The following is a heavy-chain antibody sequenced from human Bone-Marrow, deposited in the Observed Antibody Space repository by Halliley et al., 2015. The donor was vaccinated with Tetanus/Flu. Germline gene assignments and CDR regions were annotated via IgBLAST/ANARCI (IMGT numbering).Heavy chain of an antibody. CDR2: IKQDGSEK. CDR3: AREKTAAVVIDYYYYGMDV. CDR1: GFTFSSFA. Sequence: SLRLSCAASGFTFSSFAMNWVRQAPGKGLEWVANIKQDGSEKYYVDSVKDRSTISRDNAKNSLYLQMNSLRAEDTAVYHCAREKTAAVVIDYYYYGMDVWGQGTTVTVSS. J-gene: IGHJ6*02. V-gene: IGHV3-7*01. D-gene: IGHD3-22*01.